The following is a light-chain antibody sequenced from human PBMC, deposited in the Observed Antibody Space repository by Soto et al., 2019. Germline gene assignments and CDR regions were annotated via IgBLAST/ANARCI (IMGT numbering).Light chain of an antibody. J-gene: IGKJ1*01. V-gene: IGKV3-15*01. CDR3: QQYNNWPLWT. CDR1: QSVSSN. CDR2: GAS. Sequence: EIVMTQSPATLSVSLGERDTLSCRASQSVSSNLAWYQQKPGQAPRLLVYGASTRPTGIPTRFSGSGSGTEFTLTISSLQSEDFAVYYCQQYNNWPLWTFGQGTKVDIK.